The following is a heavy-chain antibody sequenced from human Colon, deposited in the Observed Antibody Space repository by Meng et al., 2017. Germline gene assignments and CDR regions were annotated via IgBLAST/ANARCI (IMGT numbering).Heavy chain of an antibody. CDR3: ATIAAAGIAY. CDR1: GSPFTSYA. Sequence: LKLFQSGFYIKKPGASVKVSCKASGSPFTSYAMNWVRQAPGQGLEWMGWINTYTGNPTYAQGFTGRFVFSLDTSVSAAYLQISSLKAEDTAVYYCATIAAAGIAYWGQGTLVTVSS. CDR2: INTYTGNP. V-gene: IGHV7-4-1*02. J-gene: IGHJ4*02. D-gene: IGHD6-13*01.